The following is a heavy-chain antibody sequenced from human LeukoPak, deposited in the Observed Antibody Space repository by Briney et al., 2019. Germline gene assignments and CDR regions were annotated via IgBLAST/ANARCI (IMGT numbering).Heavy chain of an antibody. CDR1: GFTFSSYS. Sequence: GSLRLSCAASGFTFSSYSMNWVRQAPGKGLEWVSSISSSSSYIYYADSVKGRFSISRDNARNSLYLQMNSLRAEDTAVYYCARDSPNEAILWWSIDYWGQGTLVTVSS. CDR2: ISSSSSYI. D-gene: IGHD2-21*01. V-gene: IGHV3-21*01. CDR3: ARDSPNEAILWWSIDY. J-gene: IGHJ4*02.